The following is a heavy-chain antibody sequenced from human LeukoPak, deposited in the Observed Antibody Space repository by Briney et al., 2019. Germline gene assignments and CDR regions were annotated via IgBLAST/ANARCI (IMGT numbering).Heavy chain of an antibody. CDR3: ARDIISEYSSSHSHFDP. Sequence: SSETLPLTCTVSGGSISSQYWSWIRQPPGKGLEWIGYIYYSGTTSYNPSLKSRVTISVDTSKNQFSLRLSSVTAADTAVYYCARDIISEYSSSHSHFDPWGQGTLVTVSS. V-gene: IGHV4-59*11. D-gene: IGHD6-6*01. CDR1: GGSISSQY. J-gene: IGHJ5*02. CDR2: IYYSGTT.